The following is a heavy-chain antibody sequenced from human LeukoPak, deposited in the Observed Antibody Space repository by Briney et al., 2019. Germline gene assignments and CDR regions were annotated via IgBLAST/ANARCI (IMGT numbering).Heavy chain of an antibody. CDR1: GFTFSSYS. CDR3: SRVRRYVFGSDYNPRGYCYYRDV. CDR2: ISSSSSYI. V-gene: IGHV3-21*01. D-gene: IGHD3-3*01. J-gene: IGHJ6*03. Sequence: GGSLRLSCAASGFTFSSYSRNWIRQAPGKGLEWVSSISSSSSYIYYADSVKGRFTISRDNAKNSLYLQMNGLRAEDTAVYYCSRVRRYVFGSDYNPRGYCYYRDVWRKGTRVTVSS.